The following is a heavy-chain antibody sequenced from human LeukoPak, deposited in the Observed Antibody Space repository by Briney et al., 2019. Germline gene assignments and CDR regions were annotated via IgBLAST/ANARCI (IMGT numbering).Heavy chain of an antibody. V-gene: IGHV3-30*02. J-gene: IGHJ4*02. CDR3: TKDQRGSWTFDY. CDR2: IRYDGSNK. Sequence: PGGSLRLSCAASGFTFTSFWMSWVRQAPGKGLEWVAFIRYDGSNKYYADSVKGRFTISRDNSKNTLYLQMNSLRAEDTAVYYCTKDQRGSWTFDYWGQGTLVTVSS. D-gene: IGHD6-13*01. CDR1: GFTFTSFW.